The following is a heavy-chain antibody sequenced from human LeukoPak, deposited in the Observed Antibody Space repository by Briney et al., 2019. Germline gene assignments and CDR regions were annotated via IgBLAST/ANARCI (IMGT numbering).Heavy chain of an antibody. CDR2: IYTSGST. J-gene: IGHJ4*02. CDR1: GGSISTDNYY. CDR3: ANSIDFDYGDYYFDY. V-gene: IGHV4-61*09. D-gene: IGHD4-17*01. Sequence: SETLSLTCTVSGGSISTDNYYWSWIRQPAGKGLEWIGHIYTSGSTIYNPSLKSRVTISIDTSENQFSLKLSSVTAADTAVYYCANSIDFDYGDYYFDYWGQGALVTISS.